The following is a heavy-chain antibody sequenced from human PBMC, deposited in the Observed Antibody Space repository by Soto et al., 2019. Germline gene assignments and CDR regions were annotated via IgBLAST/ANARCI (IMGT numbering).Heavy chain of an antibody. D-gene: IGHD6-6*01. CDR3: AKDPGGSSSTIYWYFDL. CDR2: ISGSGGST. J-gene: IGHJ2*01. Sequence: HPGGSLRLSCAASGFTFSSYAMSWVRQAPGKGLEWVSAISGSGGSTYYADSVKGRFTISRDNSKNTLYLQMNSLRAEDTAVYYCAKDPGGSSSTIYWYFDLWGRGTLVTVSS. CDR1: GFTFSSYA. V-gene: IGHV3-23*01.